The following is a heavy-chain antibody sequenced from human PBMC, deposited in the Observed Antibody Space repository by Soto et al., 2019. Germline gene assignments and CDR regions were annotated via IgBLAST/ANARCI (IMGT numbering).Heavy chain of an antibody. D-gene: IGHD4-4*01. CDR3: ASLPLRSVYSNYPVYYYYYGMDV. CDR1: GGSFSGYY. Sequence: SETLSLTCAVYGGSFSGYYWSWIRQPPGKGLEWIGSIYYSGSTYYNPSLKSRVTISVDTSKNQFSLKLSSVTAADTAVYYCASLPLRSVYSNYPVYYYYYGMDVWGQGTTVTVSS. V-gene: IGHV4-34*01. J-gene: IGHJ6*02. CDR2: IYYSGST.